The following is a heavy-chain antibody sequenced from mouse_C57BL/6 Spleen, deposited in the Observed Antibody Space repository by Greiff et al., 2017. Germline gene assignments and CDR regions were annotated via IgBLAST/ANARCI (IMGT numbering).Heavy chain of an antibody. Sequence: VQLQQSGPGLVAPSQCLSITCTVSGFSLTSYGVSWVRQPPGKGLEWLGVIWGDGSTHYHSAPISSMSICTVNTKSQVFLTLNSLQTYDTATYYCAKSMVTKYFDFWGTGTTVTVSS. J-gene: IGHJ1*03. CDR2: IWGDGST. CDR3: AKSMVTKYFDF. V-gene: IGHV2-3*01. CDR1: GFSLTSYG. D-gene: IGHD2-3*01.